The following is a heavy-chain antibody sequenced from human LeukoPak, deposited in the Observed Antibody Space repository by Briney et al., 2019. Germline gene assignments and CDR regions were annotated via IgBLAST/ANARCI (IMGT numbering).Heavy chain of an antibody. CDR1: GFTFSDYY. D-gene: IGHD4-17*01. J-gene: IGHJ3*02. CDR3: ARDFGRNGDFHAFDI. CDR2: ISGSSSYT. Sequence: GSLRRSCAASGFTFSDYYMSWIRQVPGKGLEWVSYISGSSSYTNYADSVKGRFTISRGNAKNSLYLQMNSLRAEDTAVYYCARDFGRNGDFHAFDIWGQGTMVTVSS. V-gene: IGHV3-11*06.